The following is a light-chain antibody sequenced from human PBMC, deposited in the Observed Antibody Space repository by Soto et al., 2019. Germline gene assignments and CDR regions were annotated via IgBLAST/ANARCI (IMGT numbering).Light chain of an antibody. J-gene: IGLJ1*01. CDR1: SSNIGADND. V-gene: IGLV1-40*01. CDR3: QSYDSSLSTYV. CDR2: GNN. Sequence: QSVLTKPHSVSGAPGQRVTISCRGSSSNIGADNDVHWYQQVSGTAPKLLIYGNNNRPSGVPDRFSASKSGTSASVAITWLQAEDEAYDYCQSYDSSLSTYVFGTGTKLTVL.